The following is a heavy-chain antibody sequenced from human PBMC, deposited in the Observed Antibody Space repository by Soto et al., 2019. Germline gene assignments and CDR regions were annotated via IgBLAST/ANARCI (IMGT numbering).Heavy chain of an antibody. J-gene: IGHJ4*02. CDR2: VKSKTDGGTT. D-gene: IGHD3-10*01. V-gene: IGHV3-15*01. Sequence: EVQLVEFGGGLLKPGGSLRLSCAASGFPFSRAWMSLVRQAPGKGLEWVGRVKSKTDGGTTDYAAPVQGRVTISRDDSRNTLYLQMNSLTYADTAVYYCATEDYYGSGIESWGQGTLVTVSS. CDR3: ATEDYYGSGIES. CDR1: GFPFSRAW.